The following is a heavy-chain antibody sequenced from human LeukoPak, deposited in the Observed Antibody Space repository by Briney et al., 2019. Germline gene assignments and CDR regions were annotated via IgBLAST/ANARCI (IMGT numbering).Heavy chain of an antibody. CDR2: ISWNSGSI. V-gene: IGHV3-9*01. CDR1: GFTFDDYA. Sequence: GGSLRLSCAASGFTFDDYAMHWVRQAPGKGLEWVSGISWNSGSIGYADSVKGRFTISRDNAKNSLYLQMNSLRAEDTALYYCTKTYYYDSSGYPSGLFDYWGLGTLVTVSS. CDR3: TKTYYYDSSGYPSGLFDY. J-gene: IGHJ4*02. D-gene: IGHD3-22*01.